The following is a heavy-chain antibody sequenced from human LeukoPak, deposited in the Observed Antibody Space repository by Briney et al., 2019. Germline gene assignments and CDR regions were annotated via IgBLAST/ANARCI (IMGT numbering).Heavy chain of an antibody. CDR2: IIPIFGTA. CDR3: ARDNSVEDTAWWFDP. Sequence: ASVKVSCKASGDTFSSYAISWVRQAPGQGLEWMGGIIPIFGTANYAQKFQGRVTITADKSTSTAYMELSSLRSEDTAVYYCARDNSVEDTAWWFDPWGQGTLVTVSS. CDR1: GDTFSSYA. J-gene: IGHJ5*02. V-gene: IGHV1-69*06. D-gene: IGHD4-23*01.